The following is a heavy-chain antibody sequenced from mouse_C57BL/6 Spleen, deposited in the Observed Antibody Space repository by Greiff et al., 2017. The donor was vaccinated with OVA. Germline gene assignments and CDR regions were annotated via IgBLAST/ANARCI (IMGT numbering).Heavy chain of an antibody. J-gene: IGHJ1*03. CDR2: INYDGSST. CDR3: ARDRGEWYFDV. Sequence: EVMLVESEGGLVQPGSSMKLSCTASGFTFSDYYMAWVRQVPEKGLEWVANINYDGSSTYYLDSLKSRFIISRDNAKNILYLQMSSLKSEDTATYYCARDRGEWYFDVWGTGTTVTVSS. D-gene: IGHD3-3*01. V-gene: IGHV5-16*01. CDR1: GFTFSDYY.